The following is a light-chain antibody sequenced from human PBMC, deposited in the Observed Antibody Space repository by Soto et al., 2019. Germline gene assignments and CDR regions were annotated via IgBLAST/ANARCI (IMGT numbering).Light chain of an antibody. J-gene: IGKJ3*01. CDR3: QHYQNLPFT. Sequence: DIQMTQSPPSLSASVGDRVTITCQASQDITIYLNWYQQRPGRDPKLLIYDASTLETGVPSRFSASGAGTVFTFAITSLQPEDIATYYCQHYQNLPFTFGPGTKVAI. CDR1: QDITIY. CDR2: DAS. V-gene: IGKV1-33*01.